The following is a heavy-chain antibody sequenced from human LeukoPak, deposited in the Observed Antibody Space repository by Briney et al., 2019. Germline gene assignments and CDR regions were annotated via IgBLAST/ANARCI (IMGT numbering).Heavy chain of an antibody. CDR3: ARDNLPEYSYTDY. Sequence: PGGSLQLSCAASGFTFSSYSMNWVRRAPGKGLEWVSSISSSSSYIYYADSVKGRFTISRDNAKNSLYLQMNSLRAEDTAVYYCARDNLPEYSYTDYWGQGTLVTVSS. D-gene: IGHD5-18*01. V-gene: IGHV3-21*01. J-gene: IGHJ4*02. CDR2: ISSSSSYI. CDR1: GFTFSSYS.